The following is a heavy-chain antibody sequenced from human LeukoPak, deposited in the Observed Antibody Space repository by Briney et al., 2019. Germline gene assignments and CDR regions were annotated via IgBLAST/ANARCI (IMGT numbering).Heavy chain of an antibody. V-gene: IGHV3-53*01. Sequence: GGSLRLSCAASGFTFSSYAMSWVRQAPGKGLEWVSIIYSGGSTYSADSVKGRFTISRDNSKNTLYLQMNSLRAEDTAVYYCASILVRPGRDYWGQGTLVTVSS. J-gene: IGHJ4*02. D-gene: IGHD3-22*01. CDR3: ASILVRPGRDY. CDR2: IYSGGST. CDR1: GFTFSSYA.